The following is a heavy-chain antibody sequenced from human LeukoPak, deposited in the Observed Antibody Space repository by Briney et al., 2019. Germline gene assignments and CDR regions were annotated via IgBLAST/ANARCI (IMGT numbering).Heavy chain of an antibody. CDR1: GYTFTGYY. D-gene: IGHD3-16*01. CDR3: ARFDVESAHDY. V-gene: IGHV1-2*02. J-gene: IGHJ4*02. Sequence: GASVTLSCKASGYTFTGYYMHWVRQAPGQGLEWMGWINPNSGGTNYAQKFQGRVTMTRDTSISTAYMELSRLRSDDTAVYYCARFDVESAHDYWGQGTLVTVSS. CDR2: INPNSGGT.